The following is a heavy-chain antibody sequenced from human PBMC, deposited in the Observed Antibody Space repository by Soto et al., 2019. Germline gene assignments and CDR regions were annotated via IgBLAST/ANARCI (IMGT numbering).Heavy chain of an antibody. D-gene: IGHD3-10*01. CDR3: ATRGRSLGYYYGMDV. CDR1: GYTFTSYA. J-gene: IGHJ6*02. CDR2: INAGNGNT. Sequence: QVQLVQSGAEVKKPGASVKVSCKASGYTFTSYAMHWVRQAPGQRLEWMGWINAGNGNTEYSQKFQGRVTITRDTFASTAYMELSSLRSEDTAVYYCATRGRSLGYYYGMDVWGQGTTVTVSS. V-gene: IGHV1-3*01.